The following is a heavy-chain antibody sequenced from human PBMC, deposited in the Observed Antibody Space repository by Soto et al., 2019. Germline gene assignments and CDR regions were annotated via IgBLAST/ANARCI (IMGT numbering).Heavy chain of an antibody. D-gene: IGHD2-2*01. CDR3: EKEWNRGIVGVRAAMWGDDTFGI. J-gene: IGHJ3*02. CDR1: GFTFSSYA. V-gene: IGHV3-23*01. Sequence: EVQLLESGGGMVQPGGSLRLSCAASGFTFSSYAMGWVRQAPGKGLEWVSAISGSGGSTYYADSVKGRFTISRDNSKNPLHLQKNSLRADDTAVYYCEKEWNRGIVGVRAAMWGDDTFGIRGQGTIVTGS. CDR2: ISGSGGST.